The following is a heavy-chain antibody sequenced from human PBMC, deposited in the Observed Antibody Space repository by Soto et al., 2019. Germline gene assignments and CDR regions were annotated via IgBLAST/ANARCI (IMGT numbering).Heavy chain of an antibody. CDR1: GFSLSTSGVG. D-gene: IGHD1-26*01. CDR2: IYWDDDK. J-gene: IGHJ4*02. V-gene: IGHV2-5*02. CDR3: AHRRPSGSYFSD. Sequence: QITLKESGPTLVKPTQTLTLTCTFSGFSLSTSGVGVGWIRQPPGKALEWLALIYWDDDKRYSPSLKSRLTIXQXXSKNQVVLTMTNLAPVDTATYYCAHRRPSGSYFSDWGQGTLVTVSS.